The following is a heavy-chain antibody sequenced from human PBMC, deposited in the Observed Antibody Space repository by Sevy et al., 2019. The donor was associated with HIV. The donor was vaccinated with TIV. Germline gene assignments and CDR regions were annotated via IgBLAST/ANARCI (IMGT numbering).Heavy chain of an antibody. CDR2: VRGSGGST. V-gene: IGHV3-23*01. Sequence: GGSLRLSCAASGFTFSSYAMSWVRLAPGKGLEWVSAVRGSGGSTDYADSVKGRFTISRDNSKNTLYLQMNSLRAEDTAVYYCAKTPPFYGDYPNYYFDYWGQGTLVTVSS. D-gene: IGHD4-17*01. J-gene: IGHJ4*02. CDR3: AKTPPFYGDYPNYYFDY. CDR1: GFTFSSYA.